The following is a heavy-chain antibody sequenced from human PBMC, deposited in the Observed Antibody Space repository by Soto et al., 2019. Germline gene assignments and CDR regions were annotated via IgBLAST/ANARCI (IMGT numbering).Heavy chain of an antibody. CDR3: RSSSRYSTDV. D-gene: IGHD6-13*01. CDR2: IYGTGNT. CDR1: GGSITSSFY. Sequence: QLQLQESGPGLVKPSETLSLSCTVCGGSITSSFYWGWIRQPPGKGLEWIGSIYGTGNTYYNPSLKGRVTISADTSKNQFSLNLISVTAADTAVYYCRSSSRYSTDVWGQGATVTVSS. V-gene: IGHV4-39*01. J-gene: IGHJ6*02.